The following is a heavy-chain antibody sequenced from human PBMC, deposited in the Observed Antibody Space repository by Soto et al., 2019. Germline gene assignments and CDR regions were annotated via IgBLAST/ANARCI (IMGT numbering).Heavy chain of an antibody. CDR2: ILVDGRT. CDR3: AKATATGGGAFDI. Sequence: LRLSCAASGFICSSYDMSWVRQAPGKGLEWVSTILVDGRTFYVDSVKGRFTISRDSSQNTVYLQMNSLTAGDTALYYCAKATATGGGAFDICGQGTMVTVSS. V-gene: IGHV3-23*01. CDR1: GFICSSYD. J-gene: IGHJ3*02. D-gene: IGHD2-8*02.